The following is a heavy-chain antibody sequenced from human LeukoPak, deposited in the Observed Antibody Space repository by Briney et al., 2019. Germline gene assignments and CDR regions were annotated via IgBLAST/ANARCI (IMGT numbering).Heavy chain of an antibody. Sequence: GASVKVSCKLSGNTLRELPIQWVRQAGGKGLEWMAGFDPENAEIVYAQKFQGRVTMTEDTSTNTAHMELTSLTSDDTALYYCATRGSYFWSGFDYWGQGTQVTVSS. CDR1: GNTLRELP. D-gene: IGHD3-3*01. CDR2: FDPENAEI. CDR3: ATRGSYFWSGFDY. V-gene: IGHV1-24*01. J-gene: IGHJ4*02.